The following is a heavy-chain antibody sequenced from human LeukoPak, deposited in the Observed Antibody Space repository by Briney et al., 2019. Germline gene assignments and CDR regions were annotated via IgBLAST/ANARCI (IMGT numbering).Heavy chain of an antibody. CDR3: ARVYSSSSAGPVVRGVVDY. J-gene: IGHJ4*02. CDR2: MNPNSGNT. Sequence: GASVKVSCKASGYTFTSYDINWVRQATGQGLEWMGWMNPNSGNTGYAQKFQGRVTMTRNTSTSTAYMELSSLRSEDTAVYYCARVYSSSSAGPVVRGVVDYWGQGTLVTVSS. V-gene: IGHV1-8*01. D-gene: IGHD6-6*01. CDR1: GYTFTSYD.